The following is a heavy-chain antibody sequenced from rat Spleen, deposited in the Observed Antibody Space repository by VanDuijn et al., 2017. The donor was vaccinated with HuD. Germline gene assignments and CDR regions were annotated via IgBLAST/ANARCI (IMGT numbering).Heavy chain of an antibody. J-gene: IGHJ2*01. Sequence: VQLVESGGGLVQPSRSLKLSCAASGFIFSDYAMGWVRQGPTKGLEWVALISYDGRSTYYRDSVQGRFTISRDNAKNTLYLQMDSLRSEDTATYFCARYFDDWGQGVMVTVSS. CDR1: GFIFSDYA. CDR3: ARYFDD. CDR2: ISYDGRST. V-gene: IGHV5-29*01.